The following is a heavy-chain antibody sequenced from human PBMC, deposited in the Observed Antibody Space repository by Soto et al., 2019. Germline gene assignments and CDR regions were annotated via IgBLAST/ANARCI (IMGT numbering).Heavy chain of an antibody. CDR3: ITTYSGTPARPYLDL. D-gene: IGHD1-26*01. CDR1: GYSFTSYW. CDR2: IYPGDSDT. J-gene: IGHJ4*02. Sequence: GESLKISCKGSGYSFTSYWIGWVRQMPGKGLEWMGIIYPGDSDTRYSPSFQGQVTISADKSISTAYLQMNSLKTEDTAVYYCITTYSGTPARPYLDLWGQGTPVTVSS. V-gene: IGHV5-51*01.